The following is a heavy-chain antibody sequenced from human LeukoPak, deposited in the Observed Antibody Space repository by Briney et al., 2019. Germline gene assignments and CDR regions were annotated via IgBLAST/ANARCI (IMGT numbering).Heavy chain of an antibody. Sequence: GESLKISGKASGYSFTSYWIGWVRQMPGKGLEWMGIIYPGDSDTRYSPSFQGQVTISADKSISTAYLQWSSLKASDTAMYYCARGGVYCSSTSCYAPFDYWGQGALVTVSS. CDR1: GYSFTSYW. V-gene: IGHV5-51*01. D-gene: IGHD2-2*01. J-gene: IGHJ4*02. CDR2: IYPGDSDT. CDR3: ARGGVYCSSTSCYAPFDY.